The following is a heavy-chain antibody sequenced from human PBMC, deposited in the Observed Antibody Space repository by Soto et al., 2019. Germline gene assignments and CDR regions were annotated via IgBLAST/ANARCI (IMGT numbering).Heavy chain of an antibody. CDR3: ARQDASYSSSYNWFDP. CDR2: IYYSGST. CDR1: GGSISSSSYY. Sequence: SETLSLTCTVSGGSISSSSYYWGWIRQPPGKGLEWIGSIYYSGSTYYNPSLKSRVPISVDTSKNQFSLKLSSVTAADTAVYYCARQDASYSSSYNWFDPWGQGTLVTVSS. V-gene: IGHV4-39*01. J-gene: IGHJ5*02. D-gene: IGHD6-6*01.